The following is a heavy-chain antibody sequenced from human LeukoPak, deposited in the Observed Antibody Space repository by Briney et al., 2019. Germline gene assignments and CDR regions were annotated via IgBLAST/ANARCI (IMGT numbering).Heavy chain of an antibody. Sequence: GGSLRLSCAASGFTFSSYWMSWVRQAPGKGLEWVANIKDDGSEKYYVDSVKGRFTISRDNAKNSLYLQMNSLRAEDTAVYYCAKFSSGFTEFDYWGQGTLVTVSS. CDR1: GFTFSSYW. CDR3: AKFSSGFTEFDY. J-gene: IGHJ4*02. D-gene: IGHD3-10*01. V-gene: IGHV3-7*01. CDR2: IKDDGSEK.